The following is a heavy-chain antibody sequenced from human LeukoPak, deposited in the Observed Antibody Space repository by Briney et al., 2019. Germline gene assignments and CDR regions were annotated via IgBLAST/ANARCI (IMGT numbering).Heavy chain of an antibody. CDR2: ISGSGGST. V-gene: IGHV3-23*01. D-gene: IGHD6-25*01. CDR1: GFTFSTYA. J-gene: IGHJ4*02. Sequence: GGSLRLSCAASGFTFSTYAMSWVRQAPGKGLEWVSTISGSGGSTYYADSVKGRFTISRDNSKNTLYLQMNSLRAEDTAVYYCANSRLPLDYWGQGTLVTVSS. CDR3: ANSRLPLDY.